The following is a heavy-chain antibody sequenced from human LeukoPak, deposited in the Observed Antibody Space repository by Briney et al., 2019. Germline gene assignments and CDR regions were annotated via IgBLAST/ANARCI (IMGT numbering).Heavy chain of an antibody. J-gene: IGHJ3*02. CDR2: ISWNSGSI. V-gene: IGHV3-9*01. CDR3: AKDIRRWLQLYAFDI. CDR1: GFTFDDYA. Sequence: PGGSLRLSCAASGFTFDDYAMHWVRQAPGKGLEWVSGISWNSGSIGYADSVKGRFTISRDNAKNSLYLQMNSLRAEDTALYYCAKDIRRWLQLYAFDIWGQGTMVTVSS. D-gene: IGHD5-24*01.